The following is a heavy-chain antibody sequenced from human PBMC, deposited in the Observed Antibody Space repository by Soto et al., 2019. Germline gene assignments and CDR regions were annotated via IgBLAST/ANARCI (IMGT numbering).Heavy chain of an antibody. CDR2: INPNSGGT. Sequence: AAVKVSCKASGYTFTGFYMHWVRQAPGQGLEWMGWINPNSGGTSYAQKFQGRVTMTRDTSISTVSMELNRLRSDDTAVYYCARDLAGDDYFDYWGQGTLVTVSS. CDR1: GYTFTGFY. CDR3: ARDLAGDDYFDY. V-gene: IGHV1-2*02. D-gene: IGHD6-19*01. J-gene: IGHJ4*02.